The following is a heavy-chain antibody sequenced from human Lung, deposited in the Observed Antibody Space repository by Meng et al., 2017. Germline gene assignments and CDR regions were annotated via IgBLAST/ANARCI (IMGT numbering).Heavy chain of an antibody. CDR3: ARGPTTMAHDFDY. CDR2: INHSGST. V-gene: IGHV4-34*01. J-gene: IGHJ4*02. D-gene: IGHD4-11*01. CDR1: GGSFSDYY. Sequence: QGQLQQWAAGLLKPPETLSLTCVVSGGSFSDYYWSWIRQPPGKGLEWIGEINHSGSTNYNPSLESRATISVDTSQNNLSLKLSSVTAADSAVYYCARGPTTMAHDFDYWGQGTLVTVSS.